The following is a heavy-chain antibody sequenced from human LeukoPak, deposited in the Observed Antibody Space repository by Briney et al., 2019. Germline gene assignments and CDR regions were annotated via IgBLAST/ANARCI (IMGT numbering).Heavy chain of an antibody. V-gene: IGHV3-48*02. CDR1: GFTFTSYS. Sequence: GGSLRLSCAVSGFTFTSYSMNWFRQPPGKGLEWVSYISSSSSNIYYADSVKGRFTISRDNAKNSMYLQMNSLRDEDTAVYYCARESYWGSSAKGFDYWGQGTLVTVSS. J-gene: IGHJ4*02. CDR3: ARESYWGSSAKGFDY. D-gene: IGHD7-27*01. CDR2: ISSSSSNI.